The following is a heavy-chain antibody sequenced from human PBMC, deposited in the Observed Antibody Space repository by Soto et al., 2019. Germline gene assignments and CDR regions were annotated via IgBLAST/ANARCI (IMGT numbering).Heavy chain of an antibody. CDR3: ARGGLDYGDYDPNYYYGMDV. CDR1: GFTFSSYA. Sequence: QVQLVESGGGVVQPGRSLRLSCAASGFTFSSYAMHWVRQAPGKGLEWVAVISYDGSNKYYADSVKGRFTISRDNSKNTLYLQMNSLSAEDTAVYYCARGGLDYGDYDPNYYYGMDVWGQGTTVTVSS. CDR2: ISYDGSNK. J-gene: IGHJ6*02. V-gene: IGHV3-30-3*01. D-gene: IGHD4-17*01.